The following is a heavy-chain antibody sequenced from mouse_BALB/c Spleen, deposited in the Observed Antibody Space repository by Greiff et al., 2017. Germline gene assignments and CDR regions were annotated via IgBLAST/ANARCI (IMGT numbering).Heavy chain of an antibody. D-gene: IGHD2-1*01. Sequence: EVQLQQSGPELVKPGASVKMSCKASGYTFTSYVMHWVKQKPGQGLEWIGYINPYNDGTKYNEKFKGKATLTSDKSSSTAYMELSSLTSEDSAVYYCARQTPSGNYPAWFAYWGQGTLVTVSA. CDR3: ARQTPSGNYPAWFAY. V-gene: IGHV1-14*01. CDR2: INPYNDGT. J-gene: IGHJ3*01. CDR1: GYTFTSYV.